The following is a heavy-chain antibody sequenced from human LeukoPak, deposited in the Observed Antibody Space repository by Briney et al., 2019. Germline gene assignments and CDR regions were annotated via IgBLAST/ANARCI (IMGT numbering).Heavy chain of an antibody. V-gene: IGHV4-61*02. Sequence: SETLSLTCTVSGGSISSGSYYWSWIQQPAGKGLEWIGRIYTSGSTNYNPSLKSRVTISVDTSKNQFSLKLSSVTAADTAVYYCARDFSLERRVINWFDPWGQGTLVTVSS. CDR1: GGSISSGSYY. CDR3: ARDFSLERRVINWFDP. D-gene: IGHD1-1*01. J-gene: IGHJ5*02. CDR2: IYTSGST.